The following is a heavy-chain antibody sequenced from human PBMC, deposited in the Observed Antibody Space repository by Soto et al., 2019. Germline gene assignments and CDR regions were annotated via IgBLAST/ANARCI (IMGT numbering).Heavy chain of an antibody. V-gene: IGHV3-11*05. J-gene: IGHJ3*02. CDR2: ISSSSSYT. CDR3: ARAAQTHSSSWYLHAFDI. D-gene: IGHD6-13*01. CDR1: GFTFSDYY. Sequence: QVQLVESGGGLVKPGGSLRLSCAASGFTFSDYYMSWIRQAPGKGLEWVSYISSSSSYTNYADSVKGRFTISRDNAKNSLYLQMNSLRAEDTAVYYCARAAQTHSSSWYLHAFDIWGQGTMVTVSS.